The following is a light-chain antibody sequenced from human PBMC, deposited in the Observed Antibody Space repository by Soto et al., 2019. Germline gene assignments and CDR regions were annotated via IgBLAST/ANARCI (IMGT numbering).Light chain of an antibody. J-gene: IGKJ5*01. CDR1: QSAGNF. V-gene: IGKV3D-15*01. CDR2: YIS. Sequence: EIVMTQSPATLSVSPGETASLSCRASQSAGNFLAWYQQKPGQAPRLLIYYISTRATGIPARFSGSGSGTESTLTINSLQSEDSAVYYCQQHNQWPITFGQGTRLEIK. CDR3: QQHNQWPIT.